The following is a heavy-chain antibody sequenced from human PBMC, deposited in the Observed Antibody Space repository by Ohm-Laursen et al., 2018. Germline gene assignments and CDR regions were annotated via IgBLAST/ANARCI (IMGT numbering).Heavy chain of an antibody. CDR2: IIPILGIA. J-gene: IGHJ4*02. V-gene: IGHV1-69*04. D-gene: IGHD2-15*01. CDR1: GGTFSSYA. CDR3: ARRSGRARPVVDFDY. Sequence: GSSVKVSCKASGGTFSSYAISWVRQAPGQGLEWMGRIIPILGIANYAQKFQGRVTITADKSTSTAYMELSSLRSEDTAVYYSARRSGRARPVVDFDYWGQGTLVTVSS.